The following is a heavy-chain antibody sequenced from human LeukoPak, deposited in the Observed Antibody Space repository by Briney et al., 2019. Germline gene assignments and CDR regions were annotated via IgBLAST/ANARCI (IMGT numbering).Heavy chain of an antibody. J-gene: IGHJ4*02. Sequence: GGSLRLSCAASGFTFSSYAMHWVRQAPGKGLEWVAVISYDGSNKYYADSVKGRFTISRDNAKNSLYLQMNSLRAEDTAVYYCARGPRGRGDLFDYWGQGTLVTVSS. CDR2: ISYDGSNK. D-gene: IGHD3-10*01. CDR3: ARGPRGRGDLFDY. V-gene: IGHV3-30*04. CDR1: GFTFSSYA.